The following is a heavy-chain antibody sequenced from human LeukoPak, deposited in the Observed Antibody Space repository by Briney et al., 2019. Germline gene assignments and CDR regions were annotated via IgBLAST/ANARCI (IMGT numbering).Heavy chain of an antibody. CDR3: ACGVAAAGWLYFDY. V-gene: IGHV4-4*07. CDR2: IYSSGNT. Sequence: SETLSLTCTVSGGSMTSHYWSWIRQPAGKGLKWIGRIYSSGNTNYNPSLKSRVTMSVDTSKNQFSLKLNSLTAADTAVYYCACGVAAAGWLYFDYWGQGSLVTVSS. D-gene: IGHD6-13*01. J-gene: IGHJ4*02. CDR1: GGSMTSHY.